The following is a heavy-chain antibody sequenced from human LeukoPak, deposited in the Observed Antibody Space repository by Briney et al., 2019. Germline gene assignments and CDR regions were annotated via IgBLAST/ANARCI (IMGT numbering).Heavy chain of an antibody. J-gene: IGHJ6*03. Sequence: ASVKVSCKASGGTFSSYAISWVRQAPGQGLEWMGGIIPIFGTANYAQKFQGRVTITTDESTSTAYMELSSLRSEDTAVYYCARYSGLMVYAMADYYYMDVWGKGTTVTVSS. CDR1: GGTFSSYA. CDR3: ARYSGLMVYAMADYYYMDV. CDR2: IIPIFGTA. D-gene: IGHD2-8*01. V-gene: IGHV1-69*05.